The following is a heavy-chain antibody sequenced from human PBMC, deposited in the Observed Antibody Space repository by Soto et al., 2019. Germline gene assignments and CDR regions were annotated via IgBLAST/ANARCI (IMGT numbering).Heavy chain of an antibody. D-gene: IGHD6-13*01. J-gene: IGHJ5*02. CDR3: ARRGGEAGSSARWFDP. CDR1: GFTFSNCG. V-gene: IGHV3-23*01. CDR2: IGSWGTT. Sequence: AGWSLRLSCQGSGFTFSNCGMSWVRQAPGKGLECVSGIGSWGTTYYADSVKGRFTVSRDNSKKSMYMQMNSLRADDTAVYYCARRGGEAGSSARWFDPWVQGALVTVSS.